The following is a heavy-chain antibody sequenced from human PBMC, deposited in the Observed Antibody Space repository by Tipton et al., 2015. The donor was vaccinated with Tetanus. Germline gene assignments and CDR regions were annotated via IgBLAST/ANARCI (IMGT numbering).Heavy chain of an antibody. Sequence: TLSLTCTVSGGSISSSSYYWGWIRQPPGKGLEWIGSIYYSGSTYYNPSLKSRVTISVDTSKNQFSLKLSSVTAADTAVYYCARHLEGYSSGWSPFDYWGQGTLVPVSS. J-gene: IGHJ4*02. V-gene: IGHV4-39*01. CDR2: IYYSGST. D-gene: IGHD6-19*01. CDR1: GGSISSSSYY. CDR3: ARHLEGYSSGWSPFDY.